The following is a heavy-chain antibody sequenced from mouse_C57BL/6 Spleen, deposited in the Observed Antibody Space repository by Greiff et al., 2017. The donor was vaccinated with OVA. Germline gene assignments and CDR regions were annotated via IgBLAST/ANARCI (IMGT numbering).Heavy chain of an antibody. CDR2: IHPNSGST. CDR1: GYTFTSYD. CDR3: AKRGYGSFDY. V-gene: IGHV1-64*01. D-gene: IGHD1-1*01. J-gene: IGHJ2*01. Sequence: QVHVKQSGPELVKPGASVKLSCKASGYTFTSYDINWVKQRPGQGLEWIGMIHPNSGSTNYNEKFKSKATLTVDKSSSTAYMQLSSLTSEDSAVYYCAKRGYGSFDYWGQGTTLTVSS.